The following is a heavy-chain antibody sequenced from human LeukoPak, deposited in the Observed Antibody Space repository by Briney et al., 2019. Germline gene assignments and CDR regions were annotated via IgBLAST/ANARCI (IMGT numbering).Heavy chain of an antibody. Sequence: GGSLRLSCAASGFTFSTYNMNWVRQAPGKGLEWVSSISGSSSYIYYADSVKGRFTISRDNAKNSLYLQMNSLRAEDTAVYYCARDHTIAAAGGSHGYWGQGTLVTVSS. V-gene: IGHV3-21*01. D-gene: IGHD6-13*01. CDR2: ISGSSSYI. CDR1: GFTFSTYN. J-gene: IGHJ4*02. CDR3: ARDHTIAAAGGSHGY.